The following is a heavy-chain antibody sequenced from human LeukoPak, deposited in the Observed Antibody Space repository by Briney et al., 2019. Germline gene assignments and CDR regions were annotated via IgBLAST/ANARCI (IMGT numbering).Heavy chain of an antibody. Sequence: ASVKVSCKASGYTFTSYDINWVRQATGQGLEWMGWMNPNSGNTGYAQKFQGRVTMTRNTSISTAYIELSGLRSEDTAVYYCAIPIAAAGHLDAFDIWGQGTMVTVSS. CDR1: GYTFTSYD. D-gene: IGHD6-13*01. CDR2: MNPNSGNT. CDR3: AIPIAAAGHLDAFDI. V-gene: IGHV1-8*01. J-gene: IGHJ3*02.